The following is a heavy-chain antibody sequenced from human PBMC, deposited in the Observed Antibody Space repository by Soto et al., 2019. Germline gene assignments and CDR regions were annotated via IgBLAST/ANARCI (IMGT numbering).Heavy chain of an antibody. CDR3: ARDELGYCSGGSCHNFDY. D-gene: IGHD2-15*01. CDR1: GFTFSSYG. V-gene: IGHV3-33*01. J-gene: IGHJ4*02. CDR2: IWYDGSNK. Sequence: QVQLVESGGGVVQPGRSLRLSCAASGFTFSSYGMHWVRQAPGKGLEWVAVIWYDGSNKYYADSVKGRFTISRDNSKNTLYLQMNSLRAEDTAVYYCARDELGYCSGGSCHNFDYWGQGTLVTVSS.